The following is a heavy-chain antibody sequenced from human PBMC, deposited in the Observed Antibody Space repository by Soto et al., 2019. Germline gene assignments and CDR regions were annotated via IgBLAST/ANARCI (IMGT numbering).Heavy chain of an antibody. CDR3: AKGLNPKQQLGLDY. J-gene: IGHJ4*02. D-gene: IGHD6-13*01. CDR1: GFTFSSYA. CDR2: ISGSGGST. Sequence: GGLRLSCAASGFTFSSYAMSWVRQAPGKGLEWVSAISGSGGSTYYADSVKGRFTISRDNSKNTLYLQMNSLRAEDTAVYYCAKGLNPKQQLGLDYWGQGTLVTVSS. V-gene: IGHV3-23*01.